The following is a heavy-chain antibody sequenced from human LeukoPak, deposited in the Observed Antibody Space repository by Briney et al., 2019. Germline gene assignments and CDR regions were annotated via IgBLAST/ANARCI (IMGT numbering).Heavy chain of an antibody. CDR2: ISSSGSNI. CDR3: ARGALDYGDYPSPAFDI. J-gene: IGHJ3*02. Sequence: GGPLRLSCAAPGFTFSSYEMIWVRQAPGKGLEWVSYISSSGSNIYSADSVKARFTISRDNAKNSLYLQMNSLSAEDTAVYYCARGALDYGDYPSPAFDIWGQGTMVTVSS. CDR1: GFTFSSYE. V-gene: IGHV3-48*03. D-gene: IGHD4-17*01.